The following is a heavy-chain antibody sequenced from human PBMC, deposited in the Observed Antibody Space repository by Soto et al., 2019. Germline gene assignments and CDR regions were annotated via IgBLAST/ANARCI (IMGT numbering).Heavy chain of an antibody. CDR3: ATLAPNNYGSGWGSYGMDV. J-gene: IGHJ6*02. CDR1: GGIFNNFG. CDR2: TVPVFRAA. Sequence: QVQLVQSGAEVKNPGSSVKVSCRASGGIFNNFGISWVRQAPGQGLEWMGGTVPVFRAADYAQKFNGRVTITADESTRTAYMELSSLRSEDTAVYYWATLAPNNYGSGWGSYGMDVWGQGTTVTVSS. V-gene: IGHV1-69*01. D-gene: IGHD3-10*01.